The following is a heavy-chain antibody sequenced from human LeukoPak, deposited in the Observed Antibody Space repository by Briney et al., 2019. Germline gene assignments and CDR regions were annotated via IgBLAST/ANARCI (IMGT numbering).Heavy chain of an antibody. V-gene: IGHV3-33*08. J-gene: IGHJ6*03. CDR3: ARDLNSGSYYYMDV. CDR2: IWYDGSNK. CDR1: GFTFSSYT. Sequence: GGPLRLSCAASGFTFSSYTMNWVRQAPGKGLEWVAVIWYDGSNKYYADSVKGRFTISRDNSKNTLYLQMNSLRAEDTAVYYCARDLNSGSYYYMDVGGKGTTVTVFS. D-gene: IGHD1-26*01.